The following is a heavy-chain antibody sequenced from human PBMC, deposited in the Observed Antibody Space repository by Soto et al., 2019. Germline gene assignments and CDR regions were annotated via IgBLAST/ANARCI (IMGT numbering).Heavy chain of an antibody. V-gene: IGHV3-7*03. Sequence: WGSMRLCRASCGFTLNNYWVDWVRQTQGKGLEWVGNIKEEGSKQGYVDSGRGRFTVSRDNAKNPLYLQINSLRAEDTAIYYCARGTRNPGLDNWGQGTPVTASS. D-gene: IGHD1-7*01. J-gene: IGHJ4*02. CDR1: GFTLNNYW. CDR2: IKEEGSKQ. CDR3: ARGTRNPGLDN.